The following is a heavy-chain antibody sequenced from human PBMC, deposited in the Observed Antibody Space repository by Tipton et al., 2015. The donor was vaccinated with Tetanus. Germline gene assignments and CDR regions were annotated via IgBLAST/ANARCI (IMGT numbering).Heavy chain of an antibody. J-gene: IGHJ4*02. CDR3: ARGWGSSWYYFDY. CDR1: LGDYY. CDR2: SSSRGTTT. V-gene: IGHV3-11*01. Sequence: LGDYYMSWIRQAPGKGLEWISYSSSRGTTTYYTDSVRGRFTISRDNAKNSLYLLLNSLRADDTAVYYCARGWGSSWYYFDYWGQGILVTVSS. D-gene: IGHD6-13*01.